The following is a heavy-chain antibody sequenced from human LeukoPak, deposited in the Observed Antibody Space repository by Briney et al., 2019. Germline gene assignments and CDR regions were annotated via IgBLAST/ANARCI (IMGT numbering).Heavy chain of an antibody. J-gene: IGHJ4*02. CDR1: GGSISSYY. CDR3: AKVEGNDYSIY. D-gene: IGHD4-11*01. Sequence: SETLSLTCTVSGGSISSYYWSWIRQPPGKGLEWIGYIYYSGSTNYNPSLKSRVTISVDTSKNQFSLKLSSVTAADTAVYYCAKVEGNDYSIYWGQGTLVTVSS. CDR2: IYYSGST. V-gene: IGHV4-59*12.